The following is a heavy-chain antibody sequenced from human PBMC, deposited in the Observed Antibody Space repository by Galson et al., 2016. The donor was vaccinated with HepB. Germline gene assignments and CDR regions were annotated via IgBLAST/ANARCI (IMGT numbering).Heavy chain of an antibody. CDR2: IYYNGNS. J-gene: IGHJ4*02. V-gene: IGHV4-61*03. CDR1: GGSVNSGSHY. D-gene: IGHD1/OR15-1a*01. Sequence: SETLSLTCSVSGGSVNSGSHYWTWIRQPPGKALEWIGNIYYNGNSNYNPAPKSRLTISIDTSTNHFAVKLSSVTTADTALYYCARVNGIRAGTGTGLIDFWGPGRLVTVSS. CDR3: ARVNGIRAGTGTGLIDF.